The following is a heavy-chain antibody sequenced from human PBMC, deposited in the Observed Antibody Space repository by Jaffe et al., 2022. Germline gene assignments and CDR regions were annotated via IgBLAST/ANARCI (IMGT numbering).Heavy chain of an antibody. V-gene: IGHV3-30*02. CDR3: AKFHVPAAKYYFDY. D-gene: IGHD2-2*01. J-gene: IGHJ4*02. CDR1: GFTFSSYG. Sequence: QVQLVESGGGVVQPGGSLRLSCAASGFTFSSYGMHWVRQAPGKGLEWVAFIRYDGSNKYYADSVKGRFTISRDNSKNTLYLQMNSLRAEDTAVYYCAKFHVPAAKYYFDYWGQGTLVTVSS. CDR2: IRYDGSNK.